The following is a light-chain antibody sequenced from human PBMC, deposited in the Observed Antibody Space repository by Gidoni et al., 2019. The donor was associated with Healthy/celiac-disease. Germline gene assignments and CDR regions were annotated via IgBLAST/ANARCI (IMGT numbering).Light chain of an antibody. CDR3: QQANSIPFT. CDR1: QSISSW. V-gene: IGKV1-12*01. Sequence: DIQLSQSPSSVSASVGDRVTITCRASQSISSWLTWYQQKPGKAPKLLIYAASSLQSGVPSRFSGSGSGTDFTLTISSLQPEDFATYYCQQANSIPFTFGPGTKVDIK. CDR2: AAS. J-gene: IGKJ3*01.